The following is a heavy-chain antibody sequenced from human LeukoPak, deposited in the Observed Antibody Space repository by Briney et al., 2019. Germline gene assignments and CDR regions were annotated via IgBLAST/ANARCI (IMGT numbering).Heavy chain of an antibody. CDR3: ARKGIAVAGLSPDNWFDP. Sequence: ASVKVSCKVSGYTLTEISMHWVRQAPGKGLEWMGGFDPEDGETIYAQKFQGRVTMTRNTSISTAYMELSSLRSEDTAVYYCARKGIAVAGLSPDNWFDPWGQGTLVTVSS. CDR2: FDPEDGET. D-gene: IGHD6-19*01. CDR1: GYTLTEIS. V-gene: IGHV1-24*01. J-gene: IGHJ5*02.